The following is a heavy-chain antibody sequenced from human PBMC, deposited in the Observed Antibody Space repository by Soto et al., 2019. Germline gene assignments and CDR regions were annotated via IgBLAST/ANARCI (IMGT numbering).Heavy chain of an antibody. V-gene: IGHV5-10-1*01. Sequence: PGESLKIYCKGSGYSFTSYWISWVRQMPGKGLEWMGRIDPSDSYTNYSPSFQGHVTISADKSISTAYLQWSSLKASDTAMYYCARRGYGGSGYLIGAFDIWGQGTMVTVS. CDR1: GYSFTSYW. D-gene: IGHD3-22*01. CDR3: ARRGYGGSGYLIGAFDI. CDR2: IDPSDSYT. J-gene: IGHJ3*02.